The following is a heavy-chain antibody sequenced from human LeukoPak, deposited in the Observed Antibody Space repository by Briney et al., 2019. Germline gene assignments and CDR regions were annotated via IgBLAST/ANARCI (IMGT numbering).Heavy chain of an antibody. CDR1: GGSISSSNW. Sequence: PSGTLSLTCAASGGSISSSNWWSWVRQPPGKGLEWIGEIYHSGSTNYNPSLKSRVTISVDKSKNQFSLKLSSVTAADTAVYYCARGVAAAGTDWFDPWGQGTLVTVSS. CDR3: ARGVAAAGTDWFDP. J-gene: IGHJ5*02. V-gene: IGHV4-4*02. D-gene: IGHD6-13*01. CDR2: IYHSGST.